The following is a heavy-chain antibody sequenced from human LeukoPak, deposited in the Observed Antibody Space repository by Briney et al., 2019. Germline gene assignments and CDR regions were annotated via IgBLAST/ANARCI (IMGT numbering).Heavy chain of an antibody. J-gene: IGHJ4*02. CDR3: ASGSSYDSSGRGFDY. CDR2: INPNSGGT. V-gene: IGHV1-2*02. CDR1: GYTFTGYY. Sequence: ASVSVSCNASGYTFTGYYMHWVRQAPGQGLEWMGWINPNSGGTNYAQKFQGRVTMTRDTSISTAYMELSRLRFDDTAVYYCASGSSYDSSGRGFDYWGQGTLVTVSS. D-gene: IGHD3-22*01.